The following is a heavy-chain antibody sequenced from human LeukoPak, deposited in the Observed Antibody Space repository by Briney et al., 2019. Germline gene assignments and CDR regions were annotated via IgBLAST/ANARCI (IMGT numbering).Heavy chain of an antibody. CDR2: IIPIFGTA. V-gene: IGHV1-69*06. Sequence: ASVKVSCKASGGTFSSYAISWVRQAPGQGLEWMGGIIPIFGTANYAQNFQGRVTMTGDTSTSTVYMELSSLRSEDTAVYYCARVRDGYNDAYDIWGQGTMVTVPS. D-gene: IGHD5-24*01. CDR1: GGTFSSYA. CDR3: ARVRDGYNDAYDI. J-gene: IGHJ3*02.